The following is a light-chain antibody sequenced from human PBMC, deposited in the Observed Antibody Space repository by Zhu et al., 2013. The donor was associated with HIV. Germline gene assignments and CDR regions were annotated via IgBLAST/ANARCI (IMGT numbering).Light chain of an antibody. CDR2: DAS. Sequence: AIQLTQSPSSLSASVGDRVTITCRPSQGISSGLAWYQQKPGKPPKLLIYDASSLESGVPSRFSGSASGTDFTLTISNLQPEDFATYYCQQFYGYPLAFGQGTRLEIK. CDR1: QGISSG. J-gene: IGKJ5*01. CDR3: QQFYGYPLA. V-gene: IGKV1-13*02.